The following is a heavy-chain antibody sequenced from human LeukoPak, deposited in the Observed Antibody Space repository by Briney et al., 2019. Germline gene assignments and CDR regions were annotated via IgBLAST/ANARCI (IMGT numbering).Heavy chain of an antibody. CDR1: GGTFSSYA. V-gene: IGHV1-69*17. J-gene: IGHJ1*01. CDR2: IVPIFGIA. Sequence: SVKVSCKASGGTFSSYAISWVRQAPGQGLEWRGGIVPIFGIANYAQKCQGRVTITADKSTSTAYMELSSLRSEDTAVYYCAREDLGSGWYGYFQHWAKGTLVTVSS. D-gene: IGHD6-19*01. CDR3: AREDLGSGWYGYFQH.